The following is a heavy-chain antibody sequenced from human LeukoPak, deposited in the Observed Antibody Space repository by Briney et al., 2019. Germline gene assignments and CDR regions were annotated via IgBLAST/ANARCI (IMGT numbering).Heavy chain of an antibody. CDR1: GFTFSSYA. CDR3: AKSGLYYYDSSGYYFR. D-gene: IGHD3-22*01. CDR2: ISGSGGST. J-gene: IGHJ4*02. Sequence: QTGGSLRLSCAASGFTFSSYAMSWVRQAPGKGLEGVSAISGSGGSTYYADSVKGRFTISRDNSKNTLYLQMNSLRAEDTAVYYCAKSGLYYYDSSGYYFRWGQGTLVTVSS. V-gene: IGHV3-23*01.